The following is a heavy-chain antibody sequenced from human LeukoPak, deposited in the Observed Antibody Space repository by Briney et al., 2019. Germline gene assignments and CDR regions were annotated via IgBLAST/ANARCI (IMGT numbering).Heavy chain of an antibody. V-gene: IGHV3-30*04. CDR2: ISYDGSNK. CDR3: AKGPFYGEPFDY. D-gene: IGHD4-17*01. J-gene: IGHJ4*02. Sequence: GGSLRLSCAASGFTFSSYAMHWVRQAPGKGLEWVAVISYDGSNKYYADSVKGRFTISRDNSKNTLYLQMNSLRAEDTAVYYCAKGPFYGEPFDYWGQGTLVTVSS. CDR1: GFTFSSYA.